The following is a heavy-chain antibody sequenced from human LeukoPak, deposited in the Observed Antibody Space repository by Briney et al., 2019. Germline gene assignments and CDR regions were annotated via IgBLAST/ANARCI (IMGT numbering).Heavy chain of an antibody. Sequence: SETLSLTCTVSGGSISSGGYYWSWLRQHPGKGLEWIGYIYYSGSTYYNPSLKSRVTISVDTSKNQFSLKLSSVTAADTAVYYCARAYYCSGGSCYPAIYYYYYGMDVWGQGTTVTVSS. V-gene: IGHV4-31*03. CDR1: GGSISSGGYY. D-gene: IGHD2-15*01. CDR3: ARAYYCSGGSCYPAIYYYYYGMDV. CDR2: IYYSGST. J-gene: IGHJ6*02.